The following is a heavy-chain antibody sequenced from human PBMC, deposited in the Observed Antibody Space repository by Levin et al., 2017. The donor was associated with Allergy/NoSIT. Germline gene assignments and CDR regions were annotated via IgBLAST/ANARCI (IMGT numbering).Heavy chain of an antibody. J-gene: IGHJ4*02. CDR1: GFTFSSYS. Sequence: GESLKISCAASGFTFSSYSMNWVRQAPGKGLEWVSYISRSSSAIYYADSVKGRFTISRDNGKNSLYLQMNSLRDEDTAVYYCARGTSSTSCYDWWGQGTLVTVSS. CDR3: ARGTSSTSCYDW. D-gene: IGHD2-2*01. V-gene: IGHV3-48*02. CDR2: ISRSSSAI.